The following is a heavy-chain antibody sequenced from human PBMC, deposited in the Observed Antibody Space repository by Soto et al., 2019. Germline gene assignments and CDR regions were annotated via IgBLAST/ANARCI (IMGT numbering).Heavy chain of an antibody. Sequence: EVQLLESGGGLVQPGGSLRLSCTASGFIFGSCAMSWVRQAPGKGLEWVSGIGGSGDDTHYADPVKGRFTISRDNSKNQLHLQMNSLRVEDTAVYYCVKEGPERRTNFAYRGQGSLVTVSS. CDR2: IGGSGDDT. CDR3: VKEGPERRTNFAY. J-gene: IGHJ4*01. V-gene: IGHV3-23*01. CDR1: GFIFGSCA. D-gene: IGHD1-1*01.